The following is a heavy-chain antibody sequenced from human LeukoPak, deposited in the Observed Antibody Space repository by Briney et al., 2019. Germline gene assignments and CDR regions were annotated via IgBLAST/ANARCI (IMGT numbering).Heavy chain of an antibody. CDR3: AKDLMAAAGMYPYYYYYGMDV. CDR2: ISSNGGNT. D-gene: IGHD6-13*01. CDR1: GFTFSSYA. J-gene: IGHJ6*02. Sequence: GGSLRLSCAASGFTFSSYAMHWVRQAPGKGLEYVSAISSNGGNTYYANSVKGRFTISRDNSKNTLYLQMSSLRVEDTAVYSCAKDLMAAAGMYPYYYYYGMDVWGQGTTVTVSS. V-gene: IGHV3-64*01.